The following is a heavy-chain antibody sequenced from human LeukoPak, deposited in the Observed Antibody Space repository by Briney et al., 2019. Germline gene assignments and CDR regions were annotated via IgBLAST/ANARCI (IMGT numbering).Heavy chain of an antibody. CDR3: ARGGRYFDWLLGNWFDP. J-gene: IGHJ5*02. Sequence: PSETLSLTCAVYGGSFSGYYWSWIRQPPGKGLEWIGEINHSGSTNYNPSLKSRVTISVDTSKNQFSLKLSPVTAADTAVYYCARGGRYFDWLLGNWFDPWGQGTLVTVSS. CDR1: GGSFSGYY. CDR2: INHSGST. V-gene: IGHV4-34*01. D-gene: IGHD3-9*01.